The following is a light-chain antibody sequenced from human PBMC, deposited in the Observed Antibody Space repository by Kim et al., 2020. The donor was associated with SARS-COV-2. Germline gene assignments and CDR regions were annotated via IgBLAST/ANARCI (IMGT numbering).Light chain of an antibody. CDR2: AAS. CDR1: QSVSSN. J-gene: IGKJ1*01. CDR3: QQYNNWPPWT. Sequence: EIVMTQSPATLSVSPGERATLSCRASQSVSSNLAWYQQKPGQAPRLLIYAASTRATGIPARFSGSGSGTEFTLTISSLQSGDFAVYYCQQYNNWPPWTFGQGTKVDIK. V-gene: IGKV3-15*01.